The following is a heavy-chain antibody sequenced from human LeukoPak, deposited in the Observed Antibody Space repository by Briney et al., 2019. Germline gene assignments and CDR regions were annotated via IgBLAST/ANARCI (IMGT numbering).Heavy chain of an antibody. V-gene: IGHV4-4*07. D-gene: IGHD2-2*01. CDR2: IYTSGST. J-gene: IGHJ1*01. Sequence: PSETLSLTCTVSGGSISSYYWSWLRQPAGKGLEWIGRIYTSGSTNYNPSLKSRVTMSVDTSKNQFSLKLSSVTAADTAVYYCASQDIVVVSTRAEYFQHWGQGTLVTVSS. CDR1: GGSISSYY. CDR3: ASQDIVVVSTRAEYFQH.